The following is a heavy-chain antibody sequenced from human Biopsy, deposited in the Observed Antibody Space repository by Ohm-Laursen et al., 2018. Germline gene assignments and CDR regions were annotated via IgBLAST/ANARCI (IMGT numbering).Heavy chain of an antibody. Sequence: SLRLSCAAPGFPFDDYAMHWVRQVPGKGLEWVAGIHWNSGVIDYVDSVKGRFTISRDNAKNSLYLQLNSLRTEDTAFYYCARAYGNGFYWDAFDLWGQGTVVSVS. D-gene: IGHD6-19*01. CDR1: GFPFDDYA. CDR2: IHWNSGVI. V-gene: IGHV3-9*01. J-gene: IGHJ3*01. CDR3: ARAYGNGFYWDAFDL.